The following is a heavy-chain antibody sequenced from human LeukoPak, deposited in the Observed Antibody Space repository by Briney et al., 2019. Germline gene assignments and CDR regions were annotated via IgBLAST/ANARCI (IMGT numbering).Heavy chain of an antibody. D-gene: IGHD3-22*01. CDR3: AKKGDYYDSSGYSDLDY. V-gene: IGHV3-30*18. J-gene: IGHJ4*02. CDR2: ISYDGSNK. CDR1: GFTFSSYG. Sequence: GRSLRLSCAASGFTFSSYGMHWVRQAPGKGLEWVAVISYDGSNKYYADSVKGRFTISRDNSKNTLYLQMNSLRAEDTAVYYCAKKGDYYDSSGYSDLDYWGQGTLVTVSS.